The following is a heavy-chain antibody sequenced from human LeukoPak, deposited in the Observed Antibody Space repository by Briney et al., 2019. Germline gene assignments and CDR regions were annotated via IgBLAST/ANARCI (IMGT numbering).Heavy chain of an antibody. V-gene: IGHV1-18*01. CDR3: ARVSIVVMNEYYLDY. D-gene: IGHD2-21*01. CDR2: ISAYNGNT. J-gene: IGHJ4*02. Sequence: ASVKVSCKASGYTFTSYGISWVRQAPGQGLEWMGWISAYNGNTNYAQKLQGRVTMTTDTSTSTAYMELRSLRSDDTAVYYCARVSIVVMNEYYLDYWGQGTLVTVSS. CDR1: GYTFTSYG.